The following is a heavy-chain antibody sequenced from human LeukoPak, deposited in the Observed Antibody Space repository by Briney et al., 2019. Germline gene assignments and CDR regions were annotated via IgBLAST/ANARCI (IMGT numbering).Heavy chain of an antibody. CDR3: ARDYYYDSSGYYYDRLYYFDY. V-gene: IGHV1-18*01. CDR1: GYSFTNYG. Sequence: ASVKVSCKASGYSFTNYGITWVRQAPGQGLEWMGWISPYNGNTNYAQKLQGRVTMTRDTSISTAYMELSRLRSDDTAVYYCARDYYYDSSGYYYDRLYYFDYWGQGTLVTVSS. CDR2: ISPYNGNT. J-gene: IGHJ4*02. D-gene: IGHD3-22*01.